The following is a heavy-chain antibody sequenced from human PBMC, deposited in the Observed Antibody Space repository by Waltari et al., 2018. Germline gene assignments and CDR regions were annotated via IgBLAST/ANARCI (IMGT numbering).Heavy chain of an antibody. V-gene: IGHV5-51*01. CDR2: IYPGDSDT. Sequence: EVQLVQSGAEVKKPGESLKISCKGSGYSFTSYWIGWVRQMPEKGLEWMGIIYPGDSDTRYSPSFQGQVTISADKSISTAYLQWSSLKASDTAMYYCARQGAGVRFLEWLLPFDYWGQGTLVTVSS. J-gene: IGHJ4*02. CDR1: GYSFTSYW. D-gene: IGHD3-3*01. CDR3: ARQGAGVRFLEWLLPFDY.